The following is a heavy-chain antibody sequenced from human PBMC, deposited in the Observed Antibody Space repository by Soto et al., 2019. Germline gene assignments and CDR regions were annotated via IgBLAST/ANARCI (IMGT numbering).Heavy chain of an antibody. CDR3: ARVTQAVAADY. CDR1: GLTLSNYA. CDR2: ISYDGSNR. Sequence: QVQLVESGGGVVQPGRSLRLSCAASGLTLSNYAMHWVRQAPGKGLEWVAVISYDGSNRYYADSVKGRFTISRDNSKNTLYLQMNSLRAKDTAVYYLARVTQAVAADYWGQGTLVTVSS. V-gene: IGHV3-30-3*01. D-gene: IGHD6-19*01. J-gene: IGHJ4*02.